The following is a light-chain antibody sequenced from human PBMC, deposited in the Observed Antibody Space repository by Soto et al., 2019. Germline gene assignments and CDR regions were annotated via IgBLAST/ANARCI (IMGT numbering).Light chain of an antibody. CDR1: SSDVGGYNY. CDR3: SSYTSSSLRYV. CDR2: DVS. V-gene: IGLV2-14*01. Sequence: QSALTQPASVSGSPGQSITIPCTGTSSDVGGYNYVSWYQQHPGKAPKLMIYDVSNRPSGVSNRFSGSKSGNTASLTISGLQAEDEADYYCSSYTSSSLRYVFGTGTKVTVL. J-gene: IGLJ1*01.